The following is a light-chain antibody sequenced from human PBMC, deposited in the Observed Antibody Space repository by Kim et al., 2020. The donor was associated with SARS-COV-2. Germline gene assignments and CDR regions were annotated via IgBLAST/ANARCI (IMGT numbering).Light chain of an antibody. J-gene: IGLJ3*02. CDR2: GKN. V-gene: IGLV3-19*01. Sequence: SSELPQDPAVSVALGQTVRITCQGDSLRSYYASWYQQKPGQAPVLVIYGKNNRPSGIPDRFSGSSSGNTASLTITGAQAEDEADYYCNSRDSSGKVFGGG. CDR1: SLRSYY. CDR3: NSRDSSGKV.